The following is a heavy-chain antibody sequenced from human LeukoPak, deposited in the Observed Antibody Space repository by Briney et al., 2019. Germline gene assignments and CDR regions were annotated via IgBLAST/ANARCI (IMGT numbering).Heavy chain of an antibody. CDR2: IFYTGST. V-gene: IGHV4-59*01. CDR1: GGSISSYY. D-gene: IGHD1-14*01. J-gene: IGHJ4*01. CDR3: ASAGSRSPTGPVGY. Sequence: PSETLSLTCTVSGGSISSYYWSWIRQPPGEGLEWIGDIFYTGSTNYNPSLKSRVTMSVDDRSKNQFSLKLSCVSAADTAVYYCASAGSRSPTGPVGYWGHGTLVTVSS.